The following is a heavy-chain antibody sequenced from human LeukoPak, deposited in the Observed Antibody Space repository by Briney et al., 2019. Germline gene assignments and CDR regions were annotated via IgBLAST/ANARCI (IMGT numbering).Heavy chain of an antibody. D-gene: IGHD2-2*01. V-gene: IGHV3-9*03. J-gene: IGHJ2*01. CDR2: ISWNSGTV. Sequence: GRSLRLSCAASGFNFNDYAMHWVRQAPGKGLEWVSGISWNSGTVAYADSVKGRFTISRDNSKKSLYLQMNSVRAEDMALYYCAKASADWYFDLWGRGTLVTVSS. CDR3: AKASADWYFDL. CDR1: GFNFNDYA.